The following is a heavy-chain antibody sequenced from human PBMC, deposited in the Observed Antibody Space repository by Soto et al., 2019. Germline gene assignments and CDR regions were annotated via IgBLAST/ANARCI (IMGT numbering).Heavy chain of an antibody. D-gene: IGHD3-10*01. V-gene: IGHV4-4*02. Sequence: SETLSLTCAVSGGSISSSNWWSWVRQPPGKGLEWIGEIYHSGSTNYNPSLKSRVTISVDKSKNQFSLKLSSVTAADTAVYYCARGPDYYGSGTFDYWGQGTLVTVSS. CDR3: ARGPDYYGSGTFDY. CDR1: GGSISSSNW. CDR2: IYHSGST. J-gene: IGHJ4*02.